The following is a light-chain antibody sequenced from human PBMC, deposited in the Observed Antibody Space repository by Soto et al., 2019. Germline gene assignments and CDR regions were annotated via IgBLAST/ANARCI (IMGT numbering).Light chain of an antibody. CDR2: DAS. CDR3: QQANSFPIT. Sequence: DIQMTQSPSSMSASVGDTVTITCRASQDISRWLAWYQQRPGKAPKLLIHDASTLQTGVPSRFAGSGSGTDFTLTISSLQPEDIATYYCQQANSFPITFGQGTRLEIK. V-gene: IGKV1-12*01. J-gene: IGKJ5*01. CDR1: QDISRW.